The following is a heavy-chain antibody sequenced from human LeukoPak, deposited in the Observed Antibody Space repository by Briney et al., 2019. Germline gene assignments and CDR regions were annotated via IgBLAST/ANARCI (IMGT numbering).Heavy chain of an antibody. V-gene: IGHV4-59*08. CDR2: IYYSGST. J-gene: IGHJ5*02. D-gene: IGHD3-10*01. Sequence: SETLSLTCTVSGGPISSYYWSWIRQPPGKGLEWIGYIYYSGSTNYNPSLKSRVTISVGTSKNQFSLKLSSVTAADTAVYYCASGHYYGSGSYFGWFDPWGQGTLVTVSS. CDR1: GGPISSYY. CDR3: ASGHYYGSGSYFGWFDP.